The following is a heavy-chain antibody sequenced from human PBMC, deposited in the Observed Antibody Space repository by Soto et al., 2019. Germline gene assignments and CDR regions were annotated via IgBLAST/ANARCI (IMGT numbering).Heavy chain of an antibody. J-gene: IGHJ4*02. CDR3: ARGPTGWYGYDY. D-gene: IGHD6-19*01. CDR2: TNSDGTTT. Sequence: GGSLRLSCAASGFTFSSSWMHWVRQGPGKGLVWVSRTNSDGTTTNYADSVKGRFTISRDNAKNTLYLQMNSLRAEDTAVYYCARGPTGWYGYDYWGQGTLVTVSS. V-gene: IGHV3-74*01. CDR1: GFTFSSSW.